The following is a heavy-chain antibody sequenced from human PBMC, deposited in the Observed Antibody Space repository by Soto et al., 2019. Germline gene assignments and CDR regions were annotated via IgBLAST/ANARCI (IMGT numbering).Heavy chain of an antibody. J-gene: IGHJ6*02. V-gene: IGHV1-69*13. CDR2: IIPIFGTA. CDR3: ATVGHQRVLSNYYYGMDV. Sequence: GASVKVSCKASGGTFSSYAINWVRQAPGQGLEWMGWIIPIFGTANYAQKFQGRVTITADESTSTAYMELSSLRTEDTTVYYCATVGHQRVLSNYYYGMDVWGQGTTVTVSS. D-gene: IGHD6-13*01. CDR1: GGTFSSYA.